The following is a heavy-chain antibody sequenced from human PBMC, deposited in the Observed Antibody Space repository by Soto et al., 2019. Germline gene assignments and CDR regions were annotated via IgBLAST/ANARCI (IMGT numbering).Heavy chain of an antibody. Sequence: QVQLVESGGGVVQPGRSLRLSCAASGFTFSSYAMHWVRQAPGKGLEWVAVISYEGSNKYYADSVKGRFTISRDNSKNTLYLAMNSLRAEDTAVYYCARAPGSWHLYYFDYWGQGTLVTVSS. D-gene: IGHD1-26*01. CDR3: ARAPGSWHLYYFDY. CDR2: ISYEGSNK. J-gene: IGHJ4*02. V-gene: IGHV3-30-3*01. CDR1: GFTFSSYA.